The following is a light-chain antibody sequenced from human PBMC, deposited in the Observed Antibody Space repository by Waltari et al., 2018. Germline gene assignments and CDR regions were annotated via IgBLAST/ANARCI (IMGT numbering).Light chain of an antibody. Sequence: QSALTQPASVSGSPGQSITISCTGTSSDVGGYNYVSWSQQHPGKAPKLMIYEVTNRPSGVSNRFSGSKSGNTASLTISGLQAEDEADYYCSSYRSSSTLRYVFGTGTKVTVI. CDR3: SSYRSSSTLRYV. V-gene: IGLV2-14*01. J-gene: IGLJ1*01. CDR1: SSDVGGYNY. CDR2: EVT.